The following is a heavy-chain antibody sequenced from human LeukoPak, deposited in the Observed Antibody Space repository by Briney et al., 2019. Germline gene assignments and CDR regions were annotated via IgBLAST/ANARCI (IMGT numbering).Heavy chain of an antibody. Sequence: GRSLRLSCAASGFTFSSYSMNWVRQAPGKGLEWVSSISSSSSYIYYADSVKGRFTISRDNSKNTLYLQMNSLRAEDTAVYYCATQTWIQLGSIDYWGQGTLVTVSS. CDR2: ISSSSSYI. CDR1: GFTFSSYS. J-gene: IGHJ4*02. V-gene: IGHV3-21*04. CDR3: ATQTWIQLGSIDY. D-gene: IGHD5-18*01.